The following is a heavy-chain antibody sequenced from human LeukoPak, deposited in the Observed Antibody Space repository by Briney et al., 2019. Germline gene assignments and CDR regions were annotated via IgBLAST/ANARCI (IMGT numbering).Heavy chain of an antibody. V-gene: IGHV4-34*01. CDR3: ARKGGGGSYYVGYFDY. D-gene: IGHD1-26*01. CDR1: GGSFSGYY. Sequence: PSETLSLTCAVYGGSFSGYYWSWIRQPPGKGLEWIGEINHSGSTNYNPSLKSRVTISVDTSKNQFSLKLSSVTAADTAVYYCARKGGGGSYYVGYFDYWGQGTLVTVSS. CDR2: INHSGST. J-gene: IGHJ4*02.